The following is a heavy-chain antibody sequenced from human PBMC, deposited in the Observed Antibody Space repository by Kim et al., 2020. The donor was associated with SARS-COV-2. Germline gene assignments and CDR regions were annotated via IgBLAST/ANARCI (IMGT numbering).Heavy chain of an antibody. D-gene: IGHD6-19*01. CDR3: AKEGSGIYYFDY. V-gene: IGHV3-30*02. Sequence: YYADSVKGRFTISRDNSKNTLYLQMNSLRAEDTAVYYCAKEGSGIYYFDYWGQGTLVTVSS. J-gene: IGHJ4*02.